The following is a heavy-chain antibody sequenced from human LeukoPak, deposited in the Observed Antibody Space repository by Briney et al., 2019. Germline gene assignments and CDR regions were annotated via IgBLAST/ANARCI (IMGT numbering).Heavy chain of an antibody. Sequence: GGSLRLSCAASGIAFTSYAMNWVRQAPGKGLEWVSGISGSGSSTYYADSVKGRFTISRDNSKNTLFLQMNSLRAEDTAVYYCVKMKGNGQPDTVTARFDPWGEGTLVTVSS. V-gene: IGHV3-23*01. CDR3: VKMKGNGQPDTVTARFDP. J-gene: IGHJ5*02. CDR2: ISGSGSST. CDR1: GIAFTSYA. D-gene: IGHD4-11*01.